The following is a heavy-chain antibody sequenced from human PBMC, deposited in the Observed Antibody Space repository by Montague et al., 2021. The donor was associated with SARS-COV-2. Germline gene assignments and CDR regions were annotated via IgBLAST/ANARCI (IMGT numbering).Heavy chain of an antibody. Sequence: SETLSLTCTVPGVSFIGYYWGWIRQPPGKGLEWIGEINHNGNTQYNPSLKSRLTMSLDTSRTHISLQVTSVTAADTAVYFCARRLYSFGSGTYRDWGQGTLVTVSS. D-gene: IGHD3-10*01. CDR2: INHNGNT. V-gene: IGHV4-34*01. J-gene: IGHJ4*02. CDR3: ARRLYSFGSGTYRD. CDR1: GVSFIGYY.